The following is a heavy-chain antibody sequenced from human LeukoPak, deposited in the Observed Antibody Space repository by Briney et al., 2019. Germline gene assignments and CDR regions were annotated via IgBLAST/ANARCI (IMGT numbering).Heavy chain of an antibody. CDR1: GFTFRSYA. CDR2: ISYDGADK. Sequence: PGGSLRLSCAASGFTFRSYAIHWVRQAPGKGLEWVAFISYDGADKYYADSVRGRFTISRDNSKNTLSLQVNSLRVEDTAVYYCARDLSGWYTFDYWGQGTVVTVSS. V-gene: IGHV3-30-3*01. J-gene: IGHJ4*02. D-gene: IGHD6-19*01. CDR3: ARDLSGWYTFDY.